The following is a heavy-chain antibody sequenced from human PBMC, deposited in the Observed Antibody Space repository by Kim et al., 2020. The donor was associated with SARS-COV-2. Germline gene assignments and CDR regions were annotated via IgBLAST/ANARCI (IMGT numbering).Heavy chain of an antibody. CDR1: GFTVSSNY. Sequence: GGSLRLSCAASGFTVSSNYMSWVRQAPGKGLEWVSVIYSGGSTYYADSVKGRFTISRDNSKNTLYLQMNSLRAEDTAVYYCARAGGYDSSGQGAFDIWGQGTMVTVSS. D-gene: IGHD3-22*01. CDR2: IYSGGST. CDR3: ARAGGYDSSGQGAFDI. J-gene: IGHJ3*02. V-gene: IGHV3-53*01.